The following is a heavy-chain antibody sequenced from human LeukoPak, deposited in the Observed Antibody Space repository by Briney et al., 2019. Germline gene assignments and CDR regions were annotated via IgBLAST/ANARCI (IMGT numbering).Heavy chain of an antibody. Sequence: PSETLSLTCTVSGGSISSYYWSWIRQPPGKGLEWIGEINHSGSTNYNPSLKSRVTISVDTSKNQFSLKLSSVTAADTAVYYCATSRVRGPPDYWGQGTLVTVSS. CDR2: INHSGST. CDR1: GGSISSYY. V-gene: IGHV4-34*01. D-gene: IGHD4-17*01. J-gene: IGHJ4*02. CDR3: ATSRVRGPPDY.